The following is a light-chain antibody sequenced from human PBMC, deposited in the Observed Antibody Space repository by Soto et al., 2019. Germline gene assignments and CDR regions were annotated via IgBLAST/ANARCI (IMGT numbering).Light chain of an antibody. Sequence: QSALTQPASVSGSPGQSITISCTGTSSDVGAYNYDSWYQQHPGKVPKLIIYDVNNRPSGVSNRFSGSKSGNTASLTISGXXTEDEADYYCSSYTSATTYVFGTGTKLTVL. V-gene: IGLV2-14*01. CDR1: SSDVGAYNY. J-gene: IGLJ1*01. CDR3: SSYTSATTYV. CDR2: DVN.